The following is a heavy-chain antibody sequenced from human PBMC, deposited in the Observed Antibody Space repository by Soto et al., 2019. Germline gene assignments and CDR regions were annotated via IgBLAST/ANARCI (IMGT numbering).Heavy chain of an antibody. Sequence: QVQLVQSGAEVKKPGASVKVSCKASGHTFTSYGISWVRQAPGQGLEWMGWISAYNGNTNYAQKLQGRVTMTTDTSTSTAYMELRSLRSDDTAVYYCARTRVTTVVTPGWFDPWGQGTLVTVSS. CDR1: GHTFTSYG. J-gene: IGHJ5*02. CDR2: ISAYNGNT. V-gene: IGHV1-18*01. CDR3: ARTRVTTVVTPGWFDP. D-gene: IGHD4-17*01.